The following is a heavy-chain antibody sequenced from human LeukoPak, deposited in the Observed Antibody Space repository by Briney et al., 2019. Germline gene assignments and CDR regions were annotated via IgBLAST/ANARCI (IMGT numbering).Heavy chain of an antibody. CDR3: ARDLVTVTKGFDI. Sequence: PSETLSLTCAVSTDSFSSHYWTWIRQPPGKGLEWIGYISYIGSTNYNPSLKSRVTISIDTSKNQFSLKLGSVTAADTAVYYCARDLVTVTKGFDIWGQGTMVSVSS. D-gene: IGHD4-17*01. J-gene: IGHJ3*02. V-gene: IGHV4-59*11. CDR2: ISYIGST. CDR1: TDSFSSHY.